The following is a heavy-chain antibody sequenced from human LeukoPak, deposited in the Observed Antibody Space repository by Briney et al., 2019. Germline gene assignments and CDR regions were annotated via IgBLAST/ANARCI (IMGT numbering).Heavy chain of an antibody. Sequence: GGSLRLSCAASGFTFSSYWMSWVRQAPGKGLEWVANIKQDGSEKYYVDSVKGRFTISRDNAKNSLYLQMDSRRAEDTAVYYCASGVVVAAYWGQETLVTVSS. CDR2: IKQDGSEK. CDR3: ASGVVVAAY. CDR1: GFTFSSYW. J-gene: IGHJ4*02. V-gene: IGHV3-7*01. D-gene: IGHD2-15*01.